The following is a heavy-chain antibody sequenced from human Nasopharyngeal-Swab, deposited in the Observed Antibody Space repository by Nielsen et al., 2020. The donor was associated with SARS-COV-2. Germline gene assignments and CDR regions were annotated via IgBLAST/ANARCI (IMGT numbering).Heavy chain of an antibody. CDR3: AREGLIDP. CDR1: GFIFSNYW. V-gene: IGHV3-74*01. CDR2: IRGDGSDP. J-gene: IGHJ5*02. Sequence: GESLKISCAGSGFIFSNYWMHWVRQAPGKGLVWVSRIRGDGSDPSYADSVKGRFTISRDNAKNTLYLQMDSLRAEDTAVYYCAREGLIDPWGPGTLVTVSS.